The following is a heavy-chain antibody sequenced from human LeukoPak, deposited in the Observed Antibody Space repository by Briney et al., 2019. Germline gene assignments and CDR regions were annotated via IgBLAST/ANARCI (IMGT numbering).Heavy chain of an antibody. J-gene: IGHJ3*01. D-gene: IGHD3-3*01. Sequence: PSETLSLTCSVTAGCISSYNWSWIRKPPGRGLERIGYFNYSGNTRYNPSLQSRVTMSIDTSKNQVYLKLSSVTAADTATYYCARGGFGVVVEEAFDFWGQGTMVTVSS. CDR1: AGCISSYN. CDR2: FNYSGNT. CDR3: ARGGFGVVVEEAFDF. V-gene: IGHV4-59*01.